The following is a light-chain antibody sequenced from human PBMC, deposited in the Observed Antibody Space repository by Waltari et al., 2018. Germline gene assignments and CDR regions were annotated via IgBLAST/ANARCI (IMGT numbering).Light chain of an antibody. CDR1: QSISSY. J-gene: IGKJ2*01. CDR2: AAS. Sequence: DIQMTQSPSSLSASVGDRVTITCRASQSISSYLNWYQQKPGKAPKLLIYAASSLQSGVPSRFSGSGSGTDFTLTISSLQPEDCATYYGQQSYSTLYTFGQGTKLEIK. V-gene: IGKV1-39*01. CDR3: QQSYSTLYT.